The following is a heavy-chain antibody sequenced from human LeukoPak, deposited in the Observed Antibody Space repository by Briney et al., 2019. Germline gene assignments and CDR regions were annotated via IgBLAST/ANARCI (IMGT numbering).Heavy chain of an antibody. CDR2: IYHSGST. CDR1: GYSISSGYY. CDR3: ARNPPEALWEGATSSDG. D-gene: IGHD1-26*01. Sequence: PSETLSLTCTVSGYSISSGYYWGWIRQPPGKGLEWIGSIYHSGSTYYNPSLKSRVTIAVDTSKKQFSLKPSSVTAADTAVYYCARNPPEALWEGATSSDGWGKGTTVTVSS. V-gene: IGHV4-38-2*02. J-gene: IGHJ6*04.